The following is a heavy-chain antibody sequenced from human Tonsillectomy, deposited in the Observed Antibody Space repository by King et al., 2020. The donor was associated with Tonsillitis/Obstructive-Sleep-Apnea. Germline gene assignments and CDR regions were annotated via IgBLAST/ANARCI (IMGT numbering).Heavy chain of an antibody. Sequence: EVQLVESGGGIVQPGGSLRLSCAASGFTFSSYWMHWVRQAPGKGLVWVSRINSDGSSTTYADSVKGRFTISRDNAKNTLYLQMNSLRAKDTAVYYCARNKGNYVPDVFDYWGQGTLVTVSS. J-gene: IGHJ4*02. D-gene: IGHD4-11*01. CDR1: GFTFSSYW. V-gene: IGHV3-74*03. CDR3: ARNKGNYVPDVFDY. CDR2: INSDGSST.